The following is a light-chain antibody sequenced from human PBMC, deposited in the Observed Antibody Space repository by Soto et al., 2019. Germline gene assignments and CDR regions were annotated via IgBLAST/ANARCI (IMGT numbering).Light chain of an antibody. J-gene: IGKJ1*01. V-gene: IGKV2-28*01. Sequence: DIVMTQSPLSLPVTPGEPATISCRSSQSLLHSNGFDYLDWYLQKPRQAPQLLIYLGSFRASGVPDRFSGSVSGTDFTLKSSRVEAEDVGIYYCMQSLQTPPTFGQGTKVDI. CDR3: MQSLQTPPT. CDR1: QSLLHSNGFDY. CDR2: LGS.